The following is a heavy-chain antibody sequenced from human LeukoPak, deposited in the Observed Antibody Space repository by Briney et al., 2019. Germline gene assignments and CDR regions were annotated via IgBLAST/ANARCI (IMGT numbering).Heavy chain of an antibody. CDR1: GGTFSSYA. CDR2: IIPIFGTA. CDR3: ARGEATYYYDSSGYLSVDY. V-gene: IGHV1-69*05. Sequence: ASVKVSCKASGGTFSSYAISWVRQAPGQGLEWMGGIIPIFGTANYAQKFQGRVTITTDESTSTAYMELSSLRSEDTAVYYCARGEATYYYDSSGYLSVDYWGQGTLVTVSS. D-gene: IGHD3-22*01. J-gene: IGHJ4*02.